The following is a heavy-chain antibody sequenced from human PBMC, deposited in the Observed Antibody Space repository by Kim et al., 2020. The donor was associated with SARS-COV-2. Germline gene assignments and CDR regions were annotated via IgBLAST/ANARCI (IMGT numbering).Heavy chain of an antibody. CDR1: GGSFSGYY. CDR3: ATRPCSSTSCSDY. V-gene: IGHV4-34*01. D-gene: IGHD2-2*01. Sequence: SETLSLTCAVYGGSFSGYYWSWIRQPPGKGLEWIGEVNHSGSTNYNPSLKSRVTISVDTSKNQFSLKLSSVTAADTAVYYCATRPCSSTSCSDYWGQGTL. J-gene: IGHJ4*02. CDR2: VNHSGST.